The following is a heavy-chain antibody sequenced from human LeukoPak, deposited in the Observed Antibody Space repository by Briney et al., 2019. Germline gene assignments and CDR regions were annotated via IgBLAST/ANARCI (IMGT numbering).Heavy chain of an antibody. J-gene: IGHJ4*02. CDR3: ARSDSSSRNYYFGY. D-gene: IGHD6-13*01. Sequence: SSQTLSLTCTVSGGSVSSADYYWSWIRQPPGKGLEWIGYIYYSGVTYYNPSLKSRVTISLDTSKNQFSLELNSVTAADAAVYYCARSDSSSRNYYFGYWGQGTLVTVSS. CDR2: IYYSGVT. V-gene: IGHV4-30-4*01. CDR1: GGSVSSADYY.